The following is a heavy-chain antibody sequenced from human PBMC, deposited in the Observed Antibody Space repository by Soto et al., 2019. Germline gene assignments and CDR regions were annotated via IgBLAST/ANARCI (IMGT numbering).Heavy chain of an antibody. CDR2: ISWDGGST. J-gene: IGHJ4*02. CDR3: AKSLYGGNYFDY. V-gene: IGHV3-43D*03. CDR1: GFTFDDYA. Sequence: GRSLRLSCAASGFTFDDYAMHWVRQAPGKGLEWVSLISWDGGSTYYADSVKGRFTISRDNSKNSLYLQMNSLRAEDTALYYCAKSLYGGNYFDYWGQGTLVTVSS. D-gene: IGHD4-17*01.